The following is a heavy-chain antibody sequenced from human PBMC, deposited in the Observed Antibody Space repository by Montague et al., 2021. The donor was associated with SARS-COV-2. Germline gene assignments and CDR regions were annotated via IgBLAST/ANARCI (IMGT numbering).Heavy chain of an antibody. CDR2: IYYSGSS. D-gene: IGHD3-22*01. CDR1: GGSISSISYY. J-gene: IGHJ5*02. Sequence: SETLSLTCTVSGGSISSISYYWFWIRQPPGQGLDWIASIYYSGSSYFNLSLQIRVSISIDTSKNQFSLKLISVTAADTAVYYCARRPYYYDSSGQFDPWGQGVLVTVSS. CDR3: ARRPYYYDSSGQFDP. V-gene: IGHV4-39*07.